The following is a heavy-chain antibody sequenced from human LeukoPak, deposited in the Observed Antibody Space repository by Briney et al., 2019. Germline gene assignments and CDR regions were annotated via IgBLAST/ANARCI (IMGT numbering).Heavy chain of an antibody. V-gene: IGHV1-69*13. Sequence: SVMVSCKASGGTFSSYAISWVRQAPGQGLEWMGGIIPIFGTANYAQKFQGRVTITADESTSTAYMELSSLRSEDTAVYYCAMGYSGSYRFDYWGQGTLVTVSS. CDR3: AMGYSGSYRFDY. CDR1: GGTFSSYA. CDR2: IIPIFGTA. D-gene: IGHD1-26*01. J-gene: IGHJ4*02.